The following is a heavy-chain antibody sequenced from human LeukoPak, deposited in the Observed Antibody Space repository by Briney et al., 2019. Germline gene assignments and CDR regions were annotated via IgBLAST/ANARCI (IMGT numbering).Heavy chain of an antibody. Sequence: SETLSLTCTVSGGSISSSTYYWGWLRQPPGKGLEWIGSIYYSGNTYYNPSLKSRVTISLDTSKNQFSLKLSSVTAADTAVYYCATLNMITFGGVIRPITHWFDPWGQGTLVTVSS. CDR3: ATLNMITFGGVIRPITHWFDP. V-gene: IGHV4-39*01. D-gene: IGHD3-16*02. CDR1: GGSISSSTYY. J-gene: IGHJ5*02. CDR2: IYYSGNT.